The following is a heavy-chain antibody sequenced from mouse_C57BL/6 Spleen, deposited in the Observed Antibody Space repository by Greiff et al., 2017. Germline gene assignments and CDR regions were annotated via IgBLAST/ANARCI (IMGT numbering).Heavy chain of an antibody. CDR1: GYTFTSYW. D-gene: IGHD1-1*01. J-gene: IGHJ2*01. CDR2: IDPNSGGT. CDR3: ASDYYGSSYGGIDY. Sequence: QVQLQQPGAELVKPGASVKLSCKASGYTFTSYWMHWVKQRPGRGLEWIGRIDPNSGGTKYNEKFKSKATLTVDKPSSTAYMQLSSLTSEDSAVYYCASDYYGSSYGGIDYWGQGTTLTVSS. V-gene: IGHV1-72*01.